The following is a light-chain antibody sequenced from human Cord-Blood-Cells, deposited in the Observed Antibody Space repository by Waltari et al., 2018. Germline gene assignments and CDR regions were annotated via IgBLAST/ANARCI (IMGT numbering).Light chain of an antibody. Sequence: QSALTQPASVSGSPGQPITISCTGTSSDAGGYNYVSWYQQHPGKAPKLMIYDVSNRPSWVSNRFSGSKSGNTASLTISGLQAEDEADYYCSSYTSSSTRVFGGGTKLTVL. CDR3: SSYTSSSTRV. J-gene: IGLJ2*01. V-gene: IGLV2-14*01. CDR2: DVS. CDR1: SSDAGGYNY.